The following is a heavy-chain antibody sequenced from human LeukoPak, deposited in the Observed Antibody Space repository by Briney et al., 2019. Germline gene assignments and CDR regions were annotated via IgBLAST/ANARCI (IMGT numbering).Heavy chain of an antibody. V-gene: IGHV3-23*01. CDR2: ISGSGSAGST. CDR1: GFTFSNAW. J-gene: IGHJ4*02. D-gene: IGHD5-24*01. CDR3: AKSGYNRFDY. Sequence: PGGSLRLSCAASGFTFSNAWMSWVRQAPGKGLEWVSTISGSGSAGSTYYADSVKGRFTISRDNSKNTLYLQMNSLRAEDTAIYYCAKSGYNRFDYWGQGTLVTVSS.